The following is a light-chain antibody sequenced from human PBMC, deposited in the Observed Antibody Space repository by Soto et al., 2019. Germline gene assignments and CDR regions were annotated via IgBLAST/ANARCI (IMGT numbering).Light chain of an antibody. J-gene: IGKJ5*01. CDR1: QDISNY. Sequence: DIQMTQSPSSLSASVGDRVTITCQASQDISNYLNWYQQKPGKAPKLLIYDASNLETGVPSRFSGRGSGTEFTFTISSLQPEDIAKYYCQQYDKLPITFGQGTRLEIK. CDR2: DAS. CDR3: QQYDKLPIT. V-gene: IGKV1-33*01.